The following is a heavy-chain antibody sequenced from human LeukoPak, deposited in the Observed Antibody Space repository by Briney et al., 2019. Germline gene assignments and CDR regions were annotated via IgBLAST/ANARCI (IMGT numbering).Heavy chain of an antibody. Sequence: IPGGSLRLSCAASGFTFGNHWMTWIRQAPGKGLEWVSYISSSGSTIYYADSVKGRFTISRDNAKNSLYQQMNSLRAEDTAVYYCARAPENGAYSSSWYYWGQGTLVTVSS. CDR1: GFTFGNHW. CDR3: ARAPENGAYSSSWYY. V-gene: IGHV3-11*04. D-gene: IGHD6-13*01. J-gene: IGHJ4*02. CDR2: ISSSGSTI.